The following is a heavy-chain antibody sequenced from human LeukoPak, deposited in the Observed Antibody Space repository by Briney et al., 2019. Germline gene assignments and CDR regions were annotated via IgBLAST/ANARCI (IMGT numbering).Heavy chain of an antibody. J-gene: IGHJ3*02. CDR2: IYSGGST. D-gene: IGHD3-9*01. CDR3: ARDRVVLRYFDWPPGAFDI. Sequence: PGGSLRLSCAASGFTFSSYAITWVRQAPGKGLEWVSVIYSGGSTYYADSVKGRFTISRDNSKNTLYLQMNSLRAEDTAVYYCARDRVVLRYFDWPPGAFDIWGQGTMVTVSS. CDR1: GFTFSSYA. V-gene: IGHV3-66*01.